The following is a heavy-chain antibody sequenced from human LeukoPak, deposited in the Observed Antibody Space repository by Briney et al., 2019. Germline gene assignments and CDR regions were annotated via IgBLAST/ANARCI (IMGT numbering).Heavy chain of an antibody. CDR3: ARYYYGSGIKFWFDP. J-gene: IGHJ5*02. CDR2: INHSGST. V-gene: IGHV4-34*01. CDR1: GGSFSGYY. Sequence: SETLSLTCAVYGGSFSGYYWSWIRQPPGKGLEWIGEINHSGSTNYNPSLKSRVIISVDTSKNHFSLKLSSVTAADTAVYYCARYYYGSGIKFWFDPWGQGTLVTVSS. D-gene: IGHD3-10*01.